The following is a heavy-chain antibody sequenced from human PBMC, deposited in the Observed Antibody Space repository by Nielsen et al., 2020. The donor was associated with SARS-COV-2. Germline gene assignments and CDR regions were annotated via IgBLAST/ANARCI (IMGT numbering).Heavy chain of an antibody. CDR2: IYYSGST. V-gene: IGHV4-59*01. J-gene: IGHJ2*01. CDR3: ARDRLAVAGTGYWYFDL. D-gene: IGHD6-19*01. CDR1: GGSISSYY. Sequence: SETLSPTCTVSGGSISSYYWSWIRQPPGKGLEWIGYIYYSGSTNYNPSLKSRVTISVNTSKNQFSLKLSSVTAADTAVYYCARDRLAVAGTGYWYFDLWGRGTLVTVSS.